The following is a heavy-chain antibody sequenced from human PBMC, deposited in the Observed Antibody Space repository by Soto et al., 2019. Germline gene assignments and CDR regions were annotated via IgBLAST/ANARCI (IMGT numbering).Heavy chain of an antibody. CDR3: AILPANVVVEAASRFDY. CDR2: ISYDGSNK. Sequence: GGSLRLSCAASGFTFSSYGMHWVRQAPGKGQEWVAVISYDGSNKYYADSVKGRFTISRDNSKNTLYLQMNSLRAEDTAVYFCAILPANVVVEAASRFDYWGQGTLVTVSS. J-gene: IGHJ4*02. V-gene: IGHV3-30*03. CDR1: GFTFSSYG. D-gene: IGHD2-15*01.